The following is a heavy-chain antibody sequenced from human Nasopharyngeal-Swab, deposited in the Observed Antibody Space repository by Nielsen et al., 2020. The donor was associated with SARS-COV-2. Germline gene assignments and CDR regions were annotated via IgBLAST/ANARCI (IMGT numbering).Heavy chain of an antibody. J-gene: IGHJ6*03. Sequence: GGSLRLSCAASGFTFSSYWMSWVRQAPGKGLEWVANIKQDGSEKYYVDSVKGRFTISRDNAKNSLYLQMNSLRAEDTAVYYCARDSSGIVDERPYYYYYYMDVWGKGTTVTVSS. CDR2: IKQDGSEK. D-gene: IGHD2-15*01. CDR3: ARDSSGIVDERPYYYYYYMDV. V-gene: IGHV3-7*03. CDR1: GFTFSSYW.